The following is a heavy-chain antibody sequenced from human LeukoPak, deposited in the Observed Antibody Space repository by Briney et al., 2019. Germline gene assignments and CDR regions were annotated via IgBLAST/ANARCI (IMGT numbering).Heavy chain of an antibody. CDR2: VSSNGGRT. Sequence: GGSLRLSCSASGFTFSRYAMHWVRPAPGKGLEYVSGVSSNGGRTYHADSVKGRFTISRDNSKDTLDLQMSSRRAEDTAVYYCVKSIGSSTGYVNFDYWGQGILVTVSS. V-gene: IGHV3-64D*06. CDR1: GFTFSRYA. D-gene: IGHD6-13*01. J-gene: IGHJ4*02. CDR3: VKSIGSSTGYVNFDY.